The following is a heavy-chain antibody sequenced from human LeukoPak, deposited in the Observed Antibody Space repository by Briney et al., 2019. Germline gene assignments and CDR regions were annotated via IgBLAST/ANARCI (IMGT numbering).Heavy chain of an antibody. CDR2: ISGGSDAT. CDR3: ARDPDADDPPY. Sequence: GGSLSLSCAASGFDFSDFAMYWVRQAPGKGLEWVSAISGGSDATFYADSVKARFSISRDNSKSTLFLHMTSLRVEDTALYFCARDPDADDPPYWDPGTLVTVSS. D-gene: IGHD1-14*01. J-gene: IGHJ4*02. V-gene: IGHV3-23*01. CDR1: GFDFSDFA.